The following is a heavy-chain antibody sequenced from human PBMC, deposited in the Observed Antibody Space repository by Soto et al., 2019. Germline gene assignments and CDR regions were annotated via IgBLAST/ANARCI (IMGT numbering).Heavy chain of an antibody. Sequence: SAPKLVNPTQTLTLTCTFSGFSLSTRGVGVGWIRQPPGKALEWLALIYWDDDKRYSPTLKSRLTITKDTPKNQVVLTMTNMDPVDTATYYCAHRYCSGGSCYSSYAFDIWGQGTMVTVSS. CDR1: GFSLSTRGVG. CDR3: AHRYCSGGSCYSSYAFDI. J-gene: IGHJ3*02. CDR2: IYWDDDK. V-gene: IGHV2-5*02. D-gene: IGHD2-15*01.